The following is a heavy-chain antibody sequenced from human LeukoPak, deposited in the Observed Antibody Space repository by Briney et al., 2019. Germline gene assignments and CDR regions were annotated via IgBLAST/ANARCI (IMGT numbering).Heavy chain of an antibody. CDR1: GFTFDDYA. V-gene: IGHV3-43*02. J-gene: IGHJ4*02. CDR2: ISGDGGST. D-gene: IGHD2-21*02. CDR3: AKDIRYCGSDCYGDRTFDY. Sequence: GGSLRLSCAASGFTFDDYAMHWVRQAPGKGLEWVSLISGDGGSTYYADSVKGRFTISRDNSKNSLYLQMNSLRTEDTALYYCAKDIRYCGSDCYGDRTFDYWGQGTLVTVSS.